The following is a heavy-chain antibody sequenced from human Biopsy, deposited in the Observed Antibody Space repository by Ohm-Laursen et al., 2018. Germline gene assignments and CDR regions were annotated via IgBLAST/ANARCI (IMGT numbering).Heavy chain of an antibody. CDR3: ARRRAAPTYWYFDL. CDR2: INDGGTT. D-gene: IGHD6-13*01. Sequence: TLSFTCAVYGGPLSGYHWTWFRQPPGDGLEWIGEINDGGTTYHNPSIKSRPTILVDTSKNQFSLKVNSVTAADTAVYYCARRRAAPTYWYFDLWGRGTLVTVSS. CDR1: GGPLSGYH. V-gene: IGHV4-34*04. J-gene: IGHJ2*01.